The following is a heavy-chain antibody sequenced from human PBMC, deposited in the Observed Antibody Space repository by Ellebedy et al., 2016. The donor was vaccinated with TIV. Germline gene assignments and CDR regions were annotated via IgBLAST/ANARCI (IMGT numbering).Heavy chain of an antibody. CDR1: GYTLTELS. D-gene: IGHD5-24*01. CDR3: ARDQGYRSLPDDF. J-gene: IGHJ4*02. Sequence: ASVKVSCKVSGYTLTELSMHWVRQAPGKGLEWMGGFDPEDGETIYAQKFQGRLIMTTDTSTTTAYMELRSLRSDDTAVYYCARDQGYRSLPDDFWGQGTLVTVSS. V-gene: IGHV1-24*01. CDR2: FDPEDGET.